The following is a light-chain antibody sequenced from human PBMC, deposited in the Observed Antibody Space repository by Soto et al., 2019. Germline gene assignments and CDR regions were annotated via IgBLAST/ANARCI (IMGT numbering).Light chain of an antibody. V-gene: IGLV1-44*01. J-gene: IGLJ2*01. Sequence: QSVLTQPPSASGTPGQRVTISCSGSSSNIGRNTVNWYQQLPGTAPKVLIYSNNQRPSGVPDRLYGSKSGTSASLAISGLHSEDEADYYCAAWDDSLNAVVFGGGTKVTVL. CDR1: SSNIGRNT. CDR2: SNN. CDR3: AAWDDSLNAVV.